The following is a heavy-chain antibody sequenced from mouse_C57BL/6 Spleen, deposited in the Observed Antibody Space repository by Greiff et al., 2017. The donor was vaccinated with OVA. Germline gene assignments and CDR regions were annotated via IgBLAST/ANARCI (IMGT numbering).Heavy chain of an antibody. CDR3: ASSGGSSFWFAY. D-gene: IGHD1-1*01. J-gene: IGHJ3*01. CDR2: IWGVGST. CDR1: GFSLTSYG. Sequence: VKLMESGPGLVAPSQSLSITCNVSGFSLTSYGVDWVRQSPGKGLEWLGVIWGVGSTNYNSALKSRLIISKDNSKSQVFLKMNSLQTDDTAMYYCASSGGSSFWFAYWGQGTLVTVSA. V-gene: IGHV2-6*01.